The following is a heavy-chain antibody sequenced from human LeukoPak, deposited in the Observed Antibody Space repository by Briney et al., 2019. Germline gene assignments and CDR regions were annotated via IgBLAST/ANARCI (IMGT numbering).Heavy chain of an antibody. CDR1: GGTFSSYA. CDR2: IIPIFGTA. V-gene: IGHV1-69*13. Sequence: GASVKVSCKASGGTFSSYAISWVRQAPGQGLEWMGGIIPIFGTANYAQKFQGRVTITADESTSTAYMELSSLRSEDTAVYYCARAPYYGSGSLSYYYYGMDVWGQGTTVTVSS. J-gene: IGHJ6*02. D-gene: IGHD3-10*01. CDR3: ARAPYYGSGSLSYYYYGMDV.